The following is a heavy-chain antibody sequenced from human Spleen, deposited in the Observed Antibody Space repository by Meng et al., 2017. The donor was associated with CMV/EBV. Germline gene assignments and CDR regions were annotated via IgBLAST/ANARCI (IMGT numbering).Heavy chain of an antibody. CDR3: VGESSGNYLNYFDY. CDR1: GFTVSSNY. Sequence: GESLKISCAASGFTVSSNYMSWVRQAPGKGLVWVSRINSDGSSTSYADSVKGRFTISRDNSRNTLSLYMNSLGADDTAVYYCVGESSGNYLNYFDYWGQGTLVTVSS. J-gene: IGHJ4*02. D-gene: IGHD3-10*01. V-gene: IGHV3-74*01. CDR2: INSDGSST.